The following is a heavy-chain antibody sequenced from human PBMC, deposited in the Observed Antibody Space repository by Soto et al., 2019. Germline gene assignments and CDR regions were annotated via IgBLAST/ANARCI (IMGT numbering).Heavy chain of an antibody. CDR2: IYYSGST. CDR1: GGSISSVDYY. CDR3: ARGGYMTSSTPRAFDX. Sequence: SETLSLTFTVSGGSISSVDYYWSWIRQPPGKGLELIGYIYYSGSTYYNPSLKSRVTISVDTSKNQFSLKLSSVTAADTAVYYCARGGYMTSSTPRAFDXWGQATMVTVS. J-gene: IGHJ3*02. V-gene: IGHV4-30-4*01. D-gene: IGHD2-2*01.